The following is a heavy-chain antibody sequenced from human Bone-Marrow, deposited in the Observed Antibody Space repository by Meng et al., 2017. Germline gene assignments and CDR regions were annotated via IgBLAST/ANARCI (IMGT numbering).Heavy chain of an antibody. CDR1: GFTFSSYA. D-gene: IGHD3-22*01. V-gene: IGHV3-23*01. J-gene: IGHJ4*02. CDR3: AKIYYYDSSGYPIRDY. Sequence: GGSLRLSCAASGFTFSSYAMHWVRQAPGKGLEWVSAISGSGGSTYYADSVKGRFTISRDNSKNTLYLQMNSLRAEDTAVYYCAKIYYYDSSGYPIRDYWGQGTLVTVSS. CDR2: ISGSGGST.